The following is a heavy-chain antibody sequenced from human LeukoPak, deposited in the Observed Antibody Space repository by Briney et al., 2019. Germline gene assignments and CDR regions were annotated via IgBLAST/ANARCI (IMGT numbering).Heavy chain of an antibody. J-gene: IGHJ3*02. D-gene: IGHD1-14*01. V-gene: IGHV3-23*01. CDR1: GFTFSSYA. Sequence: GGSLRLSCAASGFTFSSYAMSWVRQAPGKGLEWVSAISGSGGSTYYADSVKGRFTISRDNSKNTLYLQMNSLRAEDTAVYYCAKDPGFVNQTTIGAFDIWGQGTMVTVSS. CDR3: AKDPGFVNQTTIGAFDI. CDR2: ISGSGGST.